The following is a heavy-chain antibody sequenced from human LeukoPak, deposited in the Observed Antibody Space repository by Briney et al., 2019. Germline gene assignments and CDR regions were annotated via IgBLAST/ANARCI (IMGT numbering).Heavy chain of an antibody. Sequence: NSSETLSLTCTVSGGSISSYYWSWIRQPPGKGLEWIGYIYYSGSTNYNPSPKSRVTISVDTSKNQFSLKLSSVTAADTAVYYCARDAHIVVVPAAARGNYYGMDVWGQGTTVTVSS. CDR1: GGSISSYY. J-gene: IGHJ6*02. V-gene: IGHV4-59*01. CDR2: IYYSGST. CDR3: ARDAHIVVVPAAARGNYYGMDV. D-gene: IGHD2-2*01.